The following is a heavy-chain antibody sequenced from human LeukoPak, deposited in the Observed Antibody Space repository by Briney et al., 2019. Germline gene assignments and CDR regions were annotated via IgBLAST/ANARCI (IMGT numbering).Heavy chain of an antibody. CDR3: ARTSGERDSWFVP. V-gene: IGHV3-48*03. CDR1: GFTFSSYE. Sequence: PGGSLRLSCAASGFTFSSYEMNWVRQAPGKGLEWVSYISSGGNTIYYADSVKGRFTISRDNAKNSLYLQMNSLRAEDTAVYYCARTSGERDSWFVPWGQGTPVTVSS. CDR2: ISSGGNTI. J-gene: IGHJ5*02. D-gene: IGHD4-17*01.